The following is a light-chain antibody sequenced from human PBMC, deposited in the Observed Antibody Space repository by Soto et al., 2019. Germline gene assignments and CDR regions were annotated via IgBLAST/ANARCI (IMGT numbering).Light chain of an antibody. J-gene: IGKJ1*01. CDR3: LQTYTSLTWT. CDR1: QSISSW. Sequence: DIQMTQSPSTLSASVGDRVTITCRASQSISSWLAWYQQKPGKAPKLLIYDASSLESGVPSRFSGSGSGTDFTLTISSLQPEDFATYYCLQTYTSLTWTFGQGTKVDI. V-gene: IGKV1-5*01. CDR2: DAS.